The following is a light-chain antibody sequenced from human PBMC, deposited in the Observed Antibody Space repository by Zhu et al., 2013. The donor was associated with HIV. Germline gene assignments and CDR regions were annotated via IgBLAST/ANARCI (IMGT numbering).Light chain of an antibody. CDR2: LGS. Sequence: DVVMTQSPLSLPVTPGEPASISCRSSQSLLHSNRYNYVDWFQQKPGQSPQLLIYLGSTRASGVPDRFTGSGSGTHFTLKISRVEAEDVGVYYCMQSLQTPLTFGGGTKVDIK. CDR3: MQSLQTPLT. J-gene: IGKJ4*01. V-gene: IGKV2-28*01. CDR1: QSLLHSNRYNY.